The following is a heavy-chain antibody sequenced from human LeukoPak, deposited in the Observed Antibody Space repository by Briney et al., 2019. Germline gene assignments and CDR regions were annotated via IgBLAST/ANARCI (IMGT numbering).Heavy chain of an antibody. D-gene: IGHD3-22*01. CDR3: ASLKSSYYFDY. J-gene: IGHJ4*02. CDR2: IHYSGTT. CDR1: GGSISSGGYY. V-gene: IGHV4-61*08. Sequence: SETLSLTCTVSGGSISSGGYYWSWIRQPPGKGLEWIGYIHYSGTTNYNPSLKSRVSISVDTSKNQFSLKLSSVTAADTAVYYCASLKSSYYFDYWGQGTLVTVSS.